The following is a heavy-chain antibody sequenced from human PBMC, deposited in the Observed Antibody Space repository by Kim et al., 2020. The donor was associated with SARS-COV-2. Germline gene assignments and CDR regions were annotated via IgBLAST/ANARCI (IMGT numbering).Heavy chain of an antibody. CDR1: GFTFINYA. V-gene: IGHV3-23*01. J-gene: IGHJ4*02. CDR3: ARVKLWDKNFFDY. CDR2: ITGNADTT. Sequence: GGSLILSCAASGFTFINYALSWVRQAPGKGLEWVSLITGNADTTYYADSVKGRFTISSDISKNTLYLQLDGLRAEDTAVYYCARVKLWDKNFFDYWGQGTLVTVSS. D-gene: IGHD1-26*01.